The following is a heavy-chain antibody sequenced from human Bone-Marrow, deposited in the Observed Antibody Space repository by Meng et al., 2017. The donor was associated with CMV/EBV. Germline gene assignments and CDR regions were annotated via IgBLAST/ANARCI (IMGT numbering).Heavy chain of an antibody. Sequence: QLRLRAQGPRPVKPSPTLSLSCTVSGASISSDDYYRSWIRQPPGKGLEWIGYIYYSGSTYYNPSLKSRVTISVDTSKNQFSLKLSSVTAADTAVYYCARQNLLGYCSSTSCYEHWGQGTLVTVAS. CDR2: IYYSGST. CDR1: GASISSDDYY. D-gene: IGHD2-2*01. V-gene: IGHV4-30-4*08. CDR3: ARQNLLGYCSSTSCYEH. J-gene: IGHJ1*01.